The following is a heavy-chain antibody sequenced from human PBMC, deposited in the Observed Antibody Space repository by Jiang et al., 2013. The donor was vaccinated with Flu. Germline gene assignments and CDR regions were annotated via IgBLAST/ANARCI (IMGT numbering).Heavy chain of an antibody. D-gene: IGHD3-10*01. CDR2: IDWDNDE. J-gene: IGHJ5*01. CDR3: ARTHFGESMGVWFDS. V-gene: IGHV2-70*16. Sequence: TQTLTLTCTFSGFSLNTSGMCVGWTRQPPGKALEWLARIDWDNDEFYSPFLKTRLTISKDTSKNQVVLTMANMDPADTATYYCARTHFGESMGVWFDSWGQGTLVTVSS. CDR1: GFSLNTSGMC.